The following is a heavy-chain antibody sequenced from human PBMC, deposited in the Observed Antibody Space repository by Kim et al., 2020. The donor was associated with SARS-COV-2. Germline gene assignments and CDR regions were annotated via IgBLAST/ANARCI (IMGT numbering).Heavy chain of an antibody. J-gene: IGHJ4*02. CDR3: ARPSYVWGSYRYSYFDY. Sequence: LRSRVTLSVDTSKNQFSLKLSSVTAADTAVYYCARPSYVWGSYRYSYFDYWGQGTLVTVSS. D-gene: IGHD3-16*02. V-gene: IGHV4-34*01.